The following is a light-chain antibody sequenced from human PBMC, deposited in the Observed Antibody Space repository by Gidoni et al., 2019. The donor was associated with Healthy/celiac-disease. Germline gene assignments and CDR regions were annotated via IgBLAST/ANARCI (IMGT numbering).Light chain of an antibody. Sequence: QSVLPQPPSVSEAPRQRVTISCSGSSSNIGNNAVNWYQQLPGKAPKLLIYYDDLLPSGVSDRFSGSKSGTSASLAISGLQSEDEADYYCAAWDDRLNGVVFGGGTKLTVL. CDR2: YDD. V-gene: IGLV1-36*01. CDR3: AAWDDRLNGVV. CDR1: SSNIGNNA. J-gene: IGLJ2*01.